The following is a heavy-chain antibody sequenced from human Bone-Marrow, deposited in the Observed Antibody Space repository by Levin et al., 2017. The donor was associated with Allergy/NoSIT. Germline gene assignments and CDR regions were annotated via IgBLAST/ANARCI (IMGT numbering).Heavy chain of an antibody. CDR1: GDSISSDNW. Sequence: SRGSLKISCTVSGDSISSDNWWAWVRQSPGKGLEWIGKVYHTGSVDYNPPLKTRVTISVDESKNQFTLKLTSLTAADTAVYYCARQNYDMWSGGMDVWGQGTTVTVS. J-gene: IGHJ6*02. CDR2: VYHTGSV. CDR3: ARQNYDMWSGGMDV. V-gene: IGHV4-4*03. D-gene: IGHD3-3*01.